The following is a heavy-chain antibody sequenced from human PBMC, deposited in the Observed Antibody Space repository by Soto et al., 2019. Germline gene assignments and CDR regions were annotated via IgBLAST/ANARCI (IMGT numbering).Heavy chain of an antibody. Sequence: EVQLLESGGGLVQPGGSLRLSCAASGFTFSSYAMSWVRQAPGKGLAWVSSITGSGGSTYYADSVKGRFTISRDNSKNTLYLQMNTLSAEDTAVSYCAGGGTSANYAFDIWGQGTLVTVSS. J-gene: IGHJ3*02. CDR1: GFTFSSYA. CDR2: ITGSGGST. D-gene: IGHD2-8*02. V-gene: IGHV3-23*01. CDR3: AGGGTSANYAFDI.